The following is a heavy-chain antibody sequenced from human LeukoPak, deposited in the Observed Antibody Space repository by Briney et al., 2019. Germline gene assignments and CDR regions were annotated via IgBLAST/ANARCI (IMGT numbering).Heavy chain of an antibody. D-gene: IGHD3-22*01. CDR3: AREVEYYDSSGYQNWFDP. Sequence: ASVKVSCKASGYTFTSYGISWVRQAPGQGLEWMGWISAYNGNTNYAQKLQGRATMTTDTSTSTAYMELRSLRSDDTAVYYCAREVEYYDSSGYQNWFDPWGQGTLVTVSS. J-gene: IGHJ5*02. CDR1: GYTFTSYG. CDR2: ISAYNGNT. V-gene: IGHV1-18*01.